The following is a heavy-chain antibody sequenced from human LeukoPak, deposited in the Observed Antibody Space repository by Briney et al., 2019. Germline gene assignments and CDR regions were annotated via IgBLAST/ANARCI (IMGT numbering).Heavy chain of an antibody. Sequence: GGSLRLSCAASGYTFSSYAMSWVRQPPGKGLEWVSAISASGGNTYYADSVKGRFTISRDNAKNSLYLQMNSLRAEDTAVYFCARAGQSDYEQLDFWGQGTLVTVSS. D-gene: IGHD1/OR15-1a*01. CDR3: ARAGQSDYEQLDF. CDR2: ISASGGNT. J-gene: IGHJ4*02. V-gene: IGHV3-23*01. CDR1: GYTFSSYA.